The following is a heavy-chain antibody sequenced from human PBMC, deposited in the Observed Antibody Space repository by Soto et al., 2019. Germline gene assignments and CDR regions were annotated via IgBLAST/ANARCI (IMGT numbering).Heavy chain of an antibody. CDR3: AREKVAYSSSQPKYYYYYYGMDV. Sequence: GGSLRLSCAASGFTVSSNYMSWVRQAPGKGLEWVSVIYSGGSTYYADSVKGRFTISRDNSKNTLYLQMNSLRAEDTAVYYCAREKVAYSSSQPKYYYYYYGMDVWGQGTTVTVSS. D-gene: IGHD6-6*01. J-gene: IGHJ6*02. V-gene: IGHV3-53*01. CDR2: IYSGGST. CDR1: GFTVSSNY.